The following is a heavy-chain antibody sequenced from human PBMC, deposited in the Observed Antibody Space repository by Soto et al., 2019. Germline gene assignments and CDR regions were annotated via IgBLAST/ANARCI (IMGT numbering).Heavy chain of an antibody. CDR1: GGSISSGDYY. Sequence: PSETLSLTCTVSGGSISSGDYYWSWIRQPPGKGLEWIGYIYYSGSTYYNPSLKSRVTISVDTSKNQFSLKLSSVTAADTAVYYFAGGASSGWYFSHFDSWGQGTLLSVSS. J-gene: IGHJ4*02. CDR3: AGGASSGWYFSHFDS. D-gene: IGHD6-19*01. V-gene: IGHV4-30-4*01. CDR2: IYYSGST.